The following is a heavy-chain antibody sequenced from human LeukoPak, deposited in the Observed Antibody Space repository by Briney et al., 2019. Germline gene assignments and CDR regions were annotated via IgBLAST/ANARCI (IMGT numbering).Heavy chain of an antibody. CDR2: ISWKSGRI. V-gene: IGHV3-9*01. CDR3: AKDKGSATGGPFDY. Sequence: GGSLRLSCAASGFTFSSYAMSWVRQAPGKGLEWVSGISWKSGRIGYADSVKGRFTISRDNAKSSLYLQMNSLRAEDTALYYCAKDKGSATGGPFDYWGQGTVVTVSS. J-gene: IGHJ4*02. D-gene: IGHD3-10*01. CDR1: GFTFSSYA.